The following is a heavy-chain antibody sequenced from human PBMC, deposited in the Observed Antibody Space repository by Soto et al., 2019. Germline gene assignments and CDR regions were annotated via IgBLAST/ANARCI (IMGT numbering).Heavy chain of an antibody. CDR1: GFTFSSYA. D-gene: IGHD6-19*01. J-gene: IGHJ4*02. CDR2: ISGSGGST. CDR3: AKDSKYYSSYFDY. Sequence: GGSLRLSCAASGFTFSSYAMIWVRQAPGKGLEWVSAISGSGGSTYYADSVKGRFTISRDNSKNTLYLQMNSLRAEDTAVYYCAKDSKYYSSYFDYWGQGTLVTVSS. V-gene: IGHV3-23*01.